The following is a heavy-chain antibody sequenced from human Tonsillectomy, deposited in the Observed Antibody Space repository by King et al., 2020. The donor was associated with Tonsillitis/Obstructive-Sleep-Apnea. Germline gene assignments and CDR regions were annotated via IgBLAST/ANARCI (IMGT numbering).Heavy chain of an antibody. CDR2: ISAYNGNT. V-gene: IGHV1-18*01. CDR1: GYTFTSYG. J-gene: IGHJ4*02. Sequence: QLVQSGAEVKKPGASVKVSCKASGYTFTSYGVSWGRQAPGQGLEWMGWISAYNGNTNYEQKLQGRVTMTTETSTSTAYMELRSLRSDDTAVYYCARGPPWYNWNYHYFDYWGQGTLVAVSS. D-gene: IGHD1-7*01. CDR3: ARGPPWYNWNYHYFDY.